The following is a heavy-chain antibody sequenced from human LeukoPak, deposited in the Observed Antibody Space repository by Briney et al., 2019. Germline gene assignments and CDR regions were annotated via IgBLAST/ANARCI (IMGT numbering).Heavy chain of an antibody. CDR1: VYTFTNYD. V-gene: IGHV1-8*01. J-gene: IGHJ4*02. CDR2: MSPNSGNT. CDR3: ARGLRREQQLLRAFDY. Sequence: ASVKVSCKASVYTFTNYDINWVRQATGQGLEWVGWMSPNSGNTGYAQKFQGRVAMTWNTSISTAYMDLSSLRSEDTALYYCARGLRREQQLLRAFDYWGQGTLVTVSS. D-gene: IGHD6-13*01.